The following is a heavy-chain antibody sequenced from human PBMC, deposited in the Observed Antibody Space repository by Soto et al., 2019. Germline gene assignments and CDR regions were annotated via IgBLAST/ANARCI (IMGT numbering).Heavy chain of an antibody. CDR3: ARDQWFGESSNWFDP. Sequence: QVQLVQSGAEVKKPGASVKVSCKASGYTFTSYGISWVRQAPGQGLEWMGWISAYNGNTNYAQKLQGRVGMTTATSTSTAYMELRSLRSDDTAVYYCARDQWFGESSNWFDPWGQGTLVTVSS. D-gene: IGHD3-10*01. CDR2: ISAYNGNT. V-gene: IGHV1-18*04. J-gene: IGHJ5*02. CDR1: GYTFTSYG.